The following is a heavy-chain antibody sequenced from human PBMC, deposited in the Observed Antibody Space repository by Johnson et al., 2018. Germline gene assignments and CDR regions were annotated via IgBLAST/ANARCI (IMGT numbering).Heavy chain of an antibody. D-gene: IGHD2-21*01. J-gene: IGHJ1*01. CDR1: GFTFEDYA. V-gene: IGHV3-9*01. CDR3: AKGRSYSVAEYFHH. Sequence: EVQLLESGGGLVQPGRSLRLSCVTSGFTFEDYAMHWVRQSPGKGLEWVSTIRWQSVSVYYGDSVEGRFTISRYNAKNSRCLQMDSLRVEDTALYYCAKGRSYSVAEYFHHWGQGTLGTVSS. CDR2: IRWQSVSV.